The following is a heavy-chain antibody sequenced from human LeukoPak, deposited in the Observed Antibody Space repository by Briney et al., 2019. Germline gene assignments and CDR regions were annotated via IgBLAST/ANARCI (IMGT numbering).Heavy chain of an antibody. CDR3: ATPWGMYSSAWHEGIDY. CDR1: GGSISRSGYS. Sequence: SETLSLTCTVSGGSISRSGYSWAWIRQPPGKRLEWIASISYSGTTYYNPSLKSRVTISLDTSKNQFSLKLDSVTAADTAVYYCATPWGMYSSAWHEGIDYWGQGTLVTVSS. V-gene: IGHV4-39*01. CDR2: ISYSGTT. D-gene: IGHD6-19*01. J-gene: IGHJ4*02.